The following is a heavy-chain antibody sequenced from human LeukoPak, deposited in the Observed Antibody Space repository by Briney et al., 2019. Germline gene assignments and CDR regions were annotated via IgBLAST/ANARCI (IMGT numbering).Heavy chain of an antibody. CDR2: ISYDGSNK. V-gene: IGHV3-30*04. D-gene: IGHD3-22*01. Sequence: GGSLRLSCAASGFTFSSYAMHWVRQAPGKGREGVAVISYDGSNKYYADSVKGRFTISRDNSKNTLYLQMNSLRAEDTAVYYCARGAGGGYDSSGYYYMDYWGQGTLVTVSS. CDR1: GFTFSSYA. J-gene: IGHJ4*02. CDR3: ARGAGGGYDSSGYYYMDY.